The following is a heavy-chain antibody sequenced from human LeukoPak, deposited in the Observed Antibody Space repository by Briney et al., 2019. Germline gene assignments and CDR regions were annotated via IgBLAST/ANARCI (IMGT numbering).Heavy chain of an antibody. V-gene: IGHV4-59*01. D-gene: IGHD6-19*01. J-gene: IGHJ4*02. CDR3: ARVSPGYSSGWYHFDY. CDR1: GGSISSYY. Sequence: SETLSLTCTVSGGSISSYYWSWIRQPPGKGLEWIGYIYYSGSTNYNPSLKSRVTISVDTSKNQFSQKLSSVTAADTAVYYCARVSPGYSSGWYHFDYWGQGTLVTVSS. CDR2: IYYSGST.